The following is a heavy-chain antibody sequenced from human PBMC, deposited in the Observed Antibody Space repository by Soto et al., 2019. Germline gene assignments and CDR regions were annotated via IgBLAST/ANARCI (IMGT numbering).Heavy chain of an antibody. CDR2: ISYDGSNK. D-gene: IGHD3-3*01. V-gene: IGHV3-30-3*01. Sequence: LRLSCAASGFTFSSYAMHWVRQAPGKGLEWVAVISYDGSNKYYADSVKGRFTISRDNSKNTLYLQMNSLRAEDTAVYYCAREWSGRHYDFWSGYYRGYYYYGMDVWGQGTTVTVSS. CDR3: AREWSGRHYDFWSGYYRGYYYYGMDV. CDR1: GFTFSSYA. J-gene: IGHJ6*02.